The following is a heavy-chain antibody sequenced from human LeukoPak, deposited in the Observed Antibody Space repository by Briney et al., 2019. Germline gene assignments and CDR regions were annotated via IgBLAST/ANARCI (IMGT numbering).Heavy chain of an antibody. CDR2: IYHSGST. CDR3: ARVSTLQYYHMDV. V-gene: IGHV4-59*01. J-gene: IGHJ6*03. CDR1: GGSISSYY. Sequence: PSETLSLTCTVSGGSISSYYWSWIRQPPGKGLECIGYIYHSGSTNYNPSLKSRVTISVDTSNKQFSLKLSSVTAADTAVYYCARVSTLQYYHMDVWGKGTTVTVSS.